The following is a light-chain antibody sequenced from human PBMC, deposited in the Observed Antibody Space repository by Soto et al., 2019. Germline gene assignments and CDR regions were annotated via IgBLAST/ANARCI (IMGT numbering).Light chain of an antibody. Sequence: EIVMTQSPATLSLSPGERATLSCRASQSVSSYLAWYQQKPGQAPRLLIYGTSTRATGIPARFSGSGSGTEFTLTISSLQSEDFAVYYCHQYNNWPQRTFGQGTKVEIK. CDR1: QSVSSY. V-gene: IGKV3-15*01. CDR3: HQYNNWPQRT. CDR2: GTS. J-gene: IGKJ1*01.